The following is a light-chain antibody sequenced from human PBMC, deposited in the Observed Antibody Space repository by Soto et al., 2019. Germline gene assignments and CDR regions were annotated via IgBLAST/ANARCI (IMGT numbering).Light chain of an antibody. V-gene: IGLV2-14*01. Sequence: QSVLTQPASVSGSPGRSITISCTGTSSDVGGYNYVSWYQQHPGKAPKLIIYDVTNRPSGVSNRFSGSKSGNTASLTISGLQAEDEADYYCSSYTSSSTDGFGSGTKVTVL. J-gene: IGLJ1*01. CDR1: SSDVGGYNY. CDR2: DVT. CDR3: SSYTSSSTDG.